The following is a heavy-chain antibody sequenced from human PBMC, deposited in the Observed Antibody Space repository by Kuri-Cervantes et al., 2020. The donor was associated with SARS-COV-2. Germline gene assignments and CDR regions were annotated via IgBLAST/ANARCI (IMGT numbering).Heavy chain of an antibody. V-gene: IGHV2-5*02. CDR1: GFSVTTAGVG. D-gene: IGHD1-7*01. Sequence: SGPTLVKPTQTLTLTCTFSGFSVTTAGVGVGWIRQPPGKALEWLAFIYWDGDKRYSPSLKSKVTITKDTSKNQVVLTVTNMDPVDTATYYCARLRSGWNYGGVVGCFDYWGQGTLVTVSS. CDR3: ARLRSGWNYGGVVGCFDY. CDR2: IYWDGDK. J-gene: IGHJ4*02.